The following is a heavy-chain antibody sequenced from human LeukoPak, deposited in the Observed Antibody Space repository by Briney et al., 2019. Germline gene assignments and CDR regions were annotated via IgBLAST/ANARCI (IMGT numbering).Heavy chain of an antibody. V-gene: IGHV4-59*01. J-gene: IGHJ5*02. CDR1: GGSISSYY. Sequence: SETLSLTCTVSGGSISSYYWSWIRQPPGKGLEWIGYIYYSGSTNYNPSLKSRVTISVDTSKNQFSLKLSSVTAADTAEYYCARAPRITMVRGNSNWFDPWGQGTLVTVSS. CDR3: ARAPRITMVRGNSNWFDP. CDR2: IYYSGST. D-gene: IGHD3-10*01.